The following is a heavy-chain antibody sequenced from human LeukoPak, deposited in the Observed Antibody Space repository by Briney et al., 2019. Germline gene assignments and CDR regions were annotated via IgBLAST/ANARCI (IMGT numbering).Heavy chain of an antibody. J-gene: IGHJ6*03. CDR1: RGIFSSYA. CDR2: IIPIFGTA. D-gene: IGHD6-25*01. CDR3: ARDGYWDRRSMDV. Sequence: GSAVPVTFKSCRGIFSSYASSWVRQAPAKGGQWMGGIIPIFGTANYAQKFQGRVTITTDESTSTAYMELSSLRSEDTAVYYCARDGYWDRRSMDVWGKGTTVTVSS. V-gene: IGHV1-69*05.